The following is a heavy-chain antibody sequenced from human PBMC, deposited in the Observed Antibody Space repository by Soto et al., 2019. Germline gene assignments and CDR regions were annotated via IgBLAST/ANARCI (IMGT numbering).Heavy chain of an antibody. CDR3: ARESFRVVAATARNAFDI. Sequence: GASVKVSCKDSGYTFTGYYLHWVRQSPEKGLEWMGWINPNSGGTNYAQKFQGWVTMTRDTSISTAYMELSRLRSDDTAVYYCARESFRVVAATARNAFDIWGQGTMVTVSS. CDR1: GYTFTGYY. J-gene: IGHJ3*02. D-gene: IGHD2-15*01. CDR2: INPNSGGT. V-gene: IGHV1-2*04.